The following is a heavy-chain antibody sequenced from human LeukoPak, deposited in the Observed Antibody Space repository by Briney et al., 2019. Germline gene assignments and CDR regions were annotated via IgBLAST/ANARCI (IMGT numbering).Heavy chain of an antibody. D-gene: IGHD5-18*01. J-gene: IGHJ4*02. CDR1: GYTFTGYY. CDR2: INPNSGGT. Sequence: GASVTVSCTASGYTFTGYYMHWVRQAPGQGLEWMGWINPNSGGTNYAQKLQGRVTITRDTSNSTAYMELSRLRSDDTAVYYCAIDQVTAMFTDHYFDYWGQGTPVT. CDR3: AIDQVTAMFTDHYFDY. V-gene: IGHV1-2*02.